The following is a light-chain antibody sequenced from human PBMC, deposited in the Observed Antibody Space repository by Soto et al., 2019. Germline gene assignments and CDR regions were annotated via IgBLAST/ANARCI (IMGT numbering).Light chain of an antibody. CDR3: LLYYGGALV. CDR1: TGAVTNDYY. V-gene: IGLV7-43*01. Sequence: QTVVTQEPSLTVSPGGTVTLTCASSTGAVTNDYYPQWFQQKPGQAPRAPIYGATNKHSWTPARFSGSLLGGKAALTLSGVQPEDEAEYYDLLYYGGALVFAAGSKLTVL. CDR2: GAT. J-gene: IGLJ1*01.